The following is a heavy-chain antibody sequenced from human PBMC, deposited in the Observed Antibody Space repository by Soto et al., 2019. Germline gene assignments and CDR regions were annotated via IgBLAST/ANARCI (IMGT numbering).Heavy chain of an antibody. CDR3: ARDRYCSGGSCYHNWFDP. Sequence: QVRLVQSWAEVKKPGASVKVSCKASRGTFSSYAISWVRQAPVQGLEWMGGIIPIFGTANYAQKFQGRVTITADKATSTAHMELSSRRYEDTAVYYCARDRYCSGGSCYHNWFDPWGQGTLVTVSS. V-gene: IGHV1-69*06. CDR1: RGTFSSYA. J-gene: IGHJ5*01. D-gene: IGHD2-15*01. CDR2: IIPIFGTA.